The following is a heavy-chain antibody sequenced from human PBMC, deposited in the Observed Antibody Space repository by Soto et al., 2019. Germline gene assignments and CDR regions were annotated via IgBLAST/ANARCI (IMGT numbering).Heavy chain of an antibody. CDR3: AKGGLRWELLYNWFDP. CDR1: GFTFSSYA. J-gene: IGHJ5*02. CDR2: ISGSGGST. V-gene: IGHV3-23*01. Sequence: SLRLSCAASGFTFSSYAMSWVRQALGKGLEWVSAISGSGGSTYYADSVKGRFTISRDNSKNTLYLQMNSLRAEDTAVYYCAKGGLRWELLYNWFDPWGQGTLVTVSS. D-gene: IGHD1-26*01.